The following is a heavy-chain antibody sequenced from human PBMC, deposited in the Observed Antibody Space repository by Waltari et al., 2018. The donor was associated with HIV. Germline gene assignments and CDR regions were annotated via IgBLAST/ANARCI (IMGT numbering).Heavy chain of an antibody. J-gene: IGHJ3*02. Sequence: QVQLVQSGAEVKRPGASVKVSCKASGYPFIPYYIHWVRQAPGQGLEWMGIINPGGGSTNYAQKFQGRVTMTRDSSTSTVYMEVNSLKSEDTAVYYCARDPRGSESGFDIWGQGTVVTVSS. D-gene: IGHD3-10*01. CDR3: ARDPRGSESGFDI. V-gene: IGHV1-46*01. CDR2: INPGGGST. CDR1: GYPFIPYY.